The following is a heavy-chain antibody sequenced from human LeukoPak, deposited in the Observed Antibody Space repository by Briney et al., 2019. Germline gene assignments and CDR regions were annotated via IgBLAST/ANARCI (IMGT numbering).Heavy chain of an antibody. CDR2: INHSGST. Sequence: SETLSLTCAVYGGSFNDYFWSWIRQSPGKGLEWIGEINHSGSTKYNPSLKSRVTISVDTSKNQFSLKLSFLTAADTAVYYCARDHDWFDPWGQGTLVTVSS. CDR1: GGSFNDYF. J-gene: IGHJ5*02. CDR3: ARDHDWFDP. V-gene: IGHV4-34*01.